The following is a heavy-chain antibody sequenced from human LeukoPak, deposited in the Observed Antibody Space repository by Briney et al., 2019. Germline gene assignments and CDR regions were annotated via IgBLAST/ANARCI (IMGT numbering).Heavy chain of an antibody. J-gene: IGHJ2*01. Sequence: SETLPLTCAVYGGSFSGYYWSWIRQPPGKGLEWIGEINHSGSTNYNPSLKSRVTISVDTSKNQFSLKLSSVTAADTAVYYCARVLEGSSGQHWYFDLWGRGTLVTVSS. CDR3: ARVLEGSSGQHWYFDL. CDR1: GGSFSGYY. CDR2: INHSGST. V-gene: IGHV4-34*01. D-gene: IGHD6-19*01.